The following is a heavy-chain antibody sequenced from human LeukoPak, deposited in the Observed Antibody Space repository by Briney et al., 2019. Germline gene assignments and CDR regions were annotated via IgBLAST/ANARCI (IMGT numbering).Heavy chain of an antibody. CDR2: ISGDSRYI. D-gene: IGHD6-13*01. V-gene: IGHV3-21*06. J-gene: IGHJ4*02. CDR3: ARRPFSSSWSEFDY. Sequence: GGSLTLSCAASGFTFSDYSLNWVRQAPGKGLEWVSCISGDSRYIYYADSLKGRSTISRDNVQNSLYLHMNNLRAEDTAVYYCARRPFSSSWSEFDYWGQGTLVTVSS. CDR1: GFTFSDYS.